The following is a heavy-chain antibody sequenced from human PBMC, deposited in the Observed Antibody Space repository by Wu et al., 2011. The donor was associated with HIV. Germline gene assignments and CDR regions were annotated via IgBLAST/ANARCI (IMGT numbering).Heavy chain of an antibody. J-gene: IGHJ5*02. D-gene: IGHD2-15*01. CDR2: IIPIFGTA. CDR3: ASQYCSGDSCYPYNWFDP. Sequence: QVQLVQSGAEVKKPGSSVMVSCKASGGTFSSYVISWVRQAPGQGLEWMGGIIPIFGTANYAQKFQGRVTITANKSTSTAYMELSSLTSEDTALYYCASQYCSGDSCYPYNWFDPGAREPWSPSPQ. CDR1: GGTFSSYV. V-gene: IGHV1-69*14.